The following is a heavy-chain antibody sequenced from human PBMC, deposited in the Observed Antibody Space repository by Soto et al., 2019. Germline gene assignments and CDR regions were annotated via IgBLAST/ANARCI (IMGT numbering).Heavy chain of an antibody. J-gene: IGHJ5*01. CDR2: IIPIFGTA. CDR3: ARTQYQWLTPSSLTDS. Sequence: SVKVSCKASGGTFSSYAISWVRQAPGQGLEWMGGIIPIFGTANYAQKFQGRVTITADESTSTAYMELSSLRSEDTAVYYCARTQYQWLTPSSLTDSWGPGTLVTVS. D-gene: IGHD6-19*01. CDR1: GGTFSSYA. V-gene: IGHV1-69*13.